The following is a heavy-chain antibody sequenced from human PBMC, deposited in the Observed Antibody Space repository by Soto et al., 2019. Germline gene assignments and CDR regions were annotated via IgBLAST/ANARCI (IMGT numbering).Heavy chain of an antibody. J-gene: IGHJ5*02. CDR3: AHRASFKWFDP. CDR1: GFSLSTSGVG. Sequence: QITLKESGPTLVKPTETLTLTCTFSGFSLSTSGVGVGWIRQPPGKALEWLALIYWDDDKRYSPSLKNRLNITKDTSKNQVVLTMTNMEPVDTATYYCAHRASFKWFDPWGQGTLVTVSS. V-gene: IGHV2-5*02. CDR2: IYWDDDK.